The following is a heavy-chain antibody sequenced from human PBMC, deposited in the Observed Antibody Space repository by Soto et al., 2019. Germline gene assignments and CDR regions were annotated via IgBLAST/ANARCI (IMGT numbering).Heavy chain of an antibody. CDR2: INGGDSNT. CDR3: AHSSGWFALDY. Sequence: QVQLVQSGAEVKKPGASVIVSCKASGYSFIKYAIHWMRLAPGQRLEWMGWINGGDSNTKYSQNFQGRVTFTRDTSATTAYMELNSLSSEDTAVYYCAHSSGWFALDYWGQGTLVTVSS. V-gene: IGHV1-3*01. CDR1: GYSFIKYA. J-gene: IGHJ4*02. D-gene: IGHD6-19*01.